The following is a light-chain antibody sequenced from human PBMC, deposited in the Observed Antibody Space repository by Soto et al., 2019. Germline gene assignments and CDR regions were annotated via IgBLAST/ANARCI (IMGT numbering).Light chain of an antibody. V-gene: IGKV1-39*01. J-gene: IGKJ5*01. Sequence: EIPLTQSPSALAASVGDRLTLTCRASRNVSIYLNCYQHKPGKGPTLLIHATSNLQIGVPSRFSGSGSGTEFTLTISSLEPEDFGTYYCQQSYKMPSFGQGTRPEI. CDR1: RNVSIY. CDR3: QQSYKMPS. CDR2: ATS.